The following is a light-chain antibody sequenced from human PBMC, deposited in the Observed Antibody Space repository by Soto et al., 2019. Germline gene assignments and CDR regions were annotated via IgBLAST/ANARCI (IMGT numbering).Light chain of an antibody. CDR1: QSVSSN. Sequence: EIVMTQSPATLSVSPGERATLSCRASQSVSSNLAWYQQKPGQAPRLLIYGASTRATGIPARFSGSGSGTEFTLTISSLQPDDFATYYCQQYSSSSEWTFGQGTKVDI. V-gene: IGKV3-15*01. CDR2: GAS. J-gene: IGKJ1*01. CDR3: QQYSSSSEWT.